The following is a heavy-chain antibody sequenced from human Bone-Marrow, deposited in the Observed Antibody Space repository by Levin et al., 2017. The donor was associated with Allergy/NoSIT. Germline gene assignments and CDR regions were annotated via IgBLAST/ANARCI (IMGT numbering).Heavy chain of an antibody. CDR1: GFTFSNAW. V-gene: IGHV3-15*01. J-gene: IGHJ4*02. Sequence: PGGSLRLSCAASGFTFSNAWMSWVRQAPGTGLEWVARIKNKKDGGTADYAAPVKGRFTISRDDSKNTLYLQMSSLKIEDTAVYFCTTINNDDYGIYYFGYWGQGALVTVSP. CDR2: IKNKKDGGTA. CDR3: TTINNDDYGIYYFGY. D-gene: IGHD4-17*01.